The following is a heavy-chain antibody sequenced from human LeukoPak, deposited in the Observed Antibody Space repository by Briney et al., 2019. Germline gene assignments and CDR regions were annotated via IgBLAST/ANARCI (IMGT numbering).Heavy chain of an antibody. CDR1: GGSFSGYY. Sequence: SETLSLTCAVNGGSFSGYYWSWIRQPPGKGLEWIGEITHSGSTNYNPSLKSRVTIPVDTSKNQFSLKLTSVTAADTAVYYCARGGSSYGGKTDYWGQGTLVTVSS. CDR3: ARGGSSYGGKTDY. CDR2: ITHSGST. J-gene: IGHJ4*02. V-gene: IGHV4-34*01. D-gene: IGHD4-17*01.